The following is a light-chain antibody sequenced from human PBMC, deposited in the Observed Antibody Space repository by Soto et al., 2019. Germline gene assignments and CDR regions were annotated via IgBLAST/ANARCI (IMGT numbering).Light chain of an antibody. V-gene: IGLV1-44*01. CDR2: SNN. CDR1: SSNIGSNT. CDR3: PAWDDGLHGYV. J-gene: IGLJ1*01. Sequence: QSVLTQPPSASGTPGQRVTISCSGSSSNIGSNTVNLYQQLPGTAPKLLIYSNNQRPSGAPDRFSGYKSGNSASLAISGLQSGDEADYYCPAWDDGLHGYVFGTGSQLPVL.